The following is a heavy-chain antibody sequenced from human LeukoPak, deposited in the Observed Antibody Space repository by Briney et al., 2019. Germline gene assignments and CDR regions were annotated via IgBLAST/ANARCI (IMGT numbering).Heavy chain of an antibody. CDR3: ARDRAYYDFWSGYYHYGMDV. CDR1: GDSVSSNSAA. Sequence: PSQTLSLTCAISGDSVSSNSAAWNWIRQSPSRGLEWLGRTYYRSKWYNDYAVSVKSRITINPDTPKNQFSLQLNSVTPEDTAVYYCARDRAYYDFWSGYYHYGMDVWGQGTTVTVSS. D-gene: IGHD3-3*01. J-gene: IGHJ6*02. CDR2: TYYRSKWYN. V-gene: IGHV6-1*01.